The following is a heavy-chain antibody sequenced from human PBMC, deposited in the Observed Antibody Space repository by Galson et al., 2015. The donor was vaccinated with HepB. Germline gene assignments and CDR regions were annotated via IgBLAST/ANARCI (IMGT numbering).Heavy chain of an antibody. D-gene: IGHD2-8*02. CDR2: ISGSGGNT. J-gene: IGHJ4*02. CDR1: GFTFSTCP. Sequence: SLRLSCAASGFTFSTCPMSWVRQAPGKGLEWVSAISGSGGNTYYANSVKGRFTISRDISKKTLYLQMNSLRVEDTAVYYCAKDQRRYCSGGECYGELDFWGQGTLVTVSS. CDR3: AKDQRRYCSGGECYGELDF. V-gene: IGHV3-23*01.